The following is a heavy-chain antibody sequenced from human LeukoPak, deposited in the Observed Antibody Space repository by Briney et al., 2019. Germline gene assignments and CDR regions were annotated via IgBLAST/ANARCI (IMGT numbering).Heavy chain of an antibody. Sequence: PGGSLRLSCAAPGFTFSSYSMNWVRQAPGKGLEWVSYISSSSSTIYYADSVKGRFTISRDNAKNSLYLQMNSLRAEDTAVYSCARYHQAAAGSYAEDRRNWFDPWGQGTLVTVSS. CDR3: ARYHQAAAGSYAEDRRNWFDP. J-gene: IGHJ5*02. CDR2: ISSSSSTI. CDR1: GFTFSSYS. D-gene: IGHD6-13*01. V-gene: IGHV3-48*04.